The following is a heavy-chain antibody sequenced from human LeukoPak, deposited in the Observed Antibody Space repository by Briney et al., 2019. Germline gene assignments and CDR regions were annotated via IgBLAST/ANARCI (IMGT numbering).Heavy chain of an antibody. V-gene: IGHV1-46*01. J-gene: IGHJ5*02. CDR2: INPSGGST. CDR3: AKSPTYYYDSSGYRWFDP. CDR1: GYTFTSYY. D-gene: IGHD3-22*01. Sequence: ASVKVSCKASGYTFTSYYMHWVRQAPGQGLEWMGIINPSGGSTSYAQKFQGRVTMTRDTSTSTVYMELSSLRSEDTAVYYCAKSPTYYYDSSGYRWFDPWGQGTLVTVSS.